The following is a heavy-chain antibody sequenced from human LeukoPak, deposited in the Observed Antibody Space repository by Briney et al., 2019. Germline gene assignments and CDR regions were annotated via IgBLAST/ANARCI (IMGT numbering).Heavy chain of an antibody. CDR1: GYTFTSYY. CDR3: ARQGSGYYFLDY. J-gene: IGHJ4*02. Sequence: ASVKVSCKASGYTFTSYYMHWVRQAPGQGLEWMGIINPSGGSTSYAQKFQGRVTMTRDMSTSTVYMELSSLRSEDTAVYYCARQGSGYYFLDYWGQGTLATVSS. D-gene: IGHD3-22*01. V-gene: IGHV1-46*01. CDR2: INPSGGST.